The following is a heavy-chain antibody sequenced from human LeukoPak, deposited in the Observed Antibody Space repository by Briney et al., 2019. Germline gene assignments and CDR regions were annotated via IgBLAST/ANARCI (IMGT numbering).Heavy chain of an antibody. CDR1: GYTFTIYY. D-gene: IGHD4-17*01. V-gene: IGHV1-46*01. CDR3: ARDSLYGVVDC. J-gene: IGHJ4*02. CDR2: INPSGGST. Sequence: ASVKVSCKTSGYTFTIYYIHWVRQAPGQGLEWMGIINPSGGSTSHAQKFQGRVTMTRDTSTSTVYMYLSSLRSEDTAVYYCARDSLYGVVDCWGQGTLVTVSS.